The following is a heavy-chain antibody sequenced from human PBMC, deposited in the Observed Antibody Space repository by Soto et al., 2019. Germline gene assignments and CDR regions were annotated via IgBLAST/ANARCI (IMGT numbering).Heavy chain of an antibody. V-gene: IGHV4-4*07. CDR2: IYTSGST. J-gene: IGHJ6*02. CDR3: ARDLGRLEAAELGYYYYGMDV. Sequence: PSETLSLTCTVSGGSISSYYWSWIRQPAGKGLEWIGRIYTSGSTNYNPSLKSRVTMSVDTSKNQFSLKLSSVTAAEQALYYCARDLGRLEAAELGYYYYGMDVWGPGTTVTFYS. D-gene: IGHD6-13*01. CDR1: GGSISSYY.